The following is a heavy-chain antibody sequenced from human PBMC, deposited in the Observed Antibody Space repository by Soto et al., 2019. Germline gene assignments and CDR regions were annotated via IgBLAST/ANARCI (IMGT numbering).Heavy chain of an antibody. CDR2: IKQDGSVK. Sequence: EVQLVESGGGLVQPGGSLRLSCVASGFTFSGDWMSWVRQAPGKGLEWVADIKQDGSVKYYVDSVKGRFTISRDSAKRSLYLQMNSLRVDDTAVYYCEAIEQVGVGVGASYSYYYGMDVWGQGTTVTVSS. J-gene: IGHJ6*02. V-gene: IGHV3-7*01. CDR1: GFTFSGDW. D-gene: IGHD3-3*01. CDR3: EAIEQVGVGVGASYSYYYGMDV.